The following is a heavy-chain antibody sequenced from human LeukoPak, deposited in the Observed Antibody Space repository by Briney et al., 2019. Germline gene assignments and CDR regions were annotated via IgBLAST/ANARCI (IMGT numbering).Heavy chain of an antibody. CDR1: GGSISSYY. J-gene: IGHJ6*03. CDR2: IYYSGST. Sequence: NPSETLSLTCTVSGGSISSYYWSWIRQPPGKGLEWIGYIYYSGSTNYNPSLKSRVTISVDTSKNQFSLKLSSVTAADTAVYYCARANYYYYYYMDVWGKGTTVTISS. CDR3: ARANYYYYYYMDV. V-gene: IGHV4-59*01.